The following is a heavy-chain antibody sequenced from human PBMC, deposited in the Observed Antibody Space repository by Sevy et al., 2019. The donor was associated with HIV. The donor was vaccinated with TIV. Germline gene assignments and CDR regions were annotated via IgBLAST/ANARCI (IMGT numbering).Heavy chain of an antibody. Sequence: GGSLRLSCVSSGFTFSTYDMHWVRQVTGKGLEWISGVGPAGDQFYPGSVKGRFTISRENAKNSIYLQMNNLRAGDTAVYYCARGGGYSDYGMDVWGQGTTVTVSS. CDR2: VGPAGDQ. CDR1: GFTFSTYD. CDR3: ARGGGYSDYGMDV. J-gene: IGHJ6*02. D-gene: IGHD5-12*01. V-gene: IGHV3-13*05.